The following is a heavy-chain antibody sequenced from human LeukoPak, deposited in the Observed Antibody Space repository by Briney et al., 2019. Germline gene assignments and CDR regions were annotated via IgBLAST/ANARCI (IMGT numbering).Heavy chain of an antibody. Sequence: PSETLSLTCSVSGVSISSGSNYWGWIRQPPGKTLEWIGSIYSSGGTYYNPSLKSRAIILIDTAKNHVSLNPSSVTAADTAVYYCARGYGDYYYYMDVWGKGTTVTVSS. CDR3: ARGYGDYYYYMDV. D-gene: IGHD1-1*01. CDR2: IYSSGGT. V-gene: IGHV4-39*07. J-gene: IGHJ6*03. CDR1: GVSISSGSNY.